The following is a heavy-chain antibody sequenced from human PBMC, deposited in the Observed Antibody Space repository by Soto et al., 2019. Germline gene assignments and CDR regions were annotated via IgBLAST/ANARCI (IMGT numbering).Heavy chain of an antibody. CDR2: IYYSGST. CDR3: NKYSGSLSIPAA. D-gene: IGHD1-26*01. CDR1: GVSISSSSYY. Sequence: SETLSLTCTVSGVSISSSSYYWGWIRQPPGKGLEWIGSIYYSGSTYYNPSLKSRVTISRDDSQNTAYLQMNSLKTEDTAVYYCNKYSGSLSIPAALGPGTLVTVSS. J-gene: IGHJ5*02. V-gene: IGHV4-39*07.